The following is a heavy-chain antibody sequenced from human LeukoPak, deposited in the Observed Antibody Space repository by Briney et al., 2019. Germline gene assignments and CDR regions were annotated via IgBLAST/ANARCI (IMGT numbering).Heavy chain of an antibody. CDR2: IYPGDSDT. CDR1: GYSFTSYW. CDR3: ARHESQLAVAGPEDY. D-gene: IGHD6-19*01. V-gene: IGHV5-51*01. Sequence: ESLKLSCKGSGYSFTSYWIGWVRQMPGKGLEWMGIIYPGDSDTRYSPSFQGQVTISADKSISTAYLQWSSLKASDTAMYYCARHESQLAVAGPEDYWGRGTLVTVSS. J-gene: IGHJ4*02.